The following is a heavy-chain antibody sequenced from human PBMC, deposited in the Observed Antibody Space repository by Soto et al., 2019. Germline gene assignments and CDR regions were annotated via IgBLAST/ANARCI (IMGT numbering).Heavy chain of an antibody. CDR1: GYTFTSYG. CDR2: ISAYNGNT. J-gene: IGHJ6*02. D-gene: IGHD6-13*01. CDR3: ARDASAAGTYYYYGMDV. V-gene: IGHV1-18*01. Sequence: QVQLVQSGAEVKKPGASVKVSCKASGYTFTSYGISWVRQAPGQGLEWMGWISAYNGNTNYAQKLQGRDTMTTDTSTSTDYMELRSLRSDDPAVYYCARDASAAGTYYYYGMDVWGQWTTVTVSS.